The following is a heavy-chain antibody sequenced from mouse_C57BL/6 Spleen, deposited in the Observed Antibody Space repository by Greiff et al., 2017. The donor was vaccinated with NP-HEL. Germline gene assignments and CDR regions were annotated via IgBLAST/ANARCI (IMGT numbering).Heavy chain of an antibody. V-gene: IGHV1-63*01. J-gene: IGHJ2*01. CDR2: IYPGGGYT. Sequence: VKLMESGAELVRPGTSVKMSCKASGYTFTNYWIGWAKQRPGHGLEWIGDIYPGGGYTNYNEKFKGKATLTADKSSSTAYMQFSSLTSEDSAIYYCARRGEPVYYFDYWGQGTTLTVSS. CDR3: ARRGEPVYYFDY. CDR1: GYTFTNYW.